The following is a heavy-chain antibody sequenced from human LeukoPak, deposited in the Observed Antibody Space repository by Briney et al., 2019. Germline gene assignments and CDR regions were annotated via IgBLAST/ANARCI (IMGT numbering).Heavy chain of an antibody. Sequence: GGSLRLSCPVSGLTFSSYAMSWARQAPGRGLEWVSVISTSGESAYYADSVKGRFTISRDNSKNTLYLQMNSLRAEDTAVYYCAKDRGSGYHYFDYWGQGTLVTVSS. CDR3: AKDRGSGYHYFDY. D-gene: IGHD3-22*01. J-gene: IGHJ4*02. CDR1: GLTFSSYA. CDR2: ISTSGESA. V-gene: IGHV3-23*01.